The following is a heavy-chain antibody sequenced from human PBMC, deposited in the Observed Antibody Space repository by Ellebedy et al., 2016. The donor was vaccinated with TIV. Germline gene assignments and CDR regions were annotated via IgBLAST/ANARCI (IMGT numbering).Heavy chain of an antibody. Sequence: PGGSLRLSCAASGFTFTNAWMAWVRQAPGKGLEWVGRIRSKTDGGTTDYAAPVKGRFTVSRDDSENTLYLQMNSLKTGDTAVYYCATDRMTATGNSLDYWGQGTLVTVSS. D-gene: IGHD6-13*01. CDR3: ATDRMTATGNSLDY. J-gene: IGHJ4*02. CDR2: IRSKTDGGTT. CDR1: GFTFTNAW. V-gene: IGHV3-15*01.